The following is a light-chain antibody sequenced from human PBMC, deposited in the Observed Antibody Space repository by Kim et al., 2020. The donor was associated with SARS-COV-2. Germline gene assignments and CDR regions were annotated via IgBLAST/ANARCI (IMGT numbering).Light chain of an antibody. Sequence: QAVFITCTGTSSDVGVYTYVSWYQQHPGKAPKLMIYDVSKWPSGVPDRFSGSKSGNTASLTISGLQAEDEADYYCCSYAGSYTVVFGGGTQLTVL. J-gene: IGLJ2*01. CDR3: CSYAGSYTVV. CDR1: SSDVGVYTY. V-gene: IGLV2-11*01. CDR2: DVS.